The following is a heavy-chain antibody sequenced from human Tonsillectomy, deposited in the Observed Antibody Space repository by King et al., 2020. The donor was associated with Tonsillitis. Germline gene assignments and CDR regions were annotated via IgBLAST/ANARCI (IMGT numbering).Heavy chain of an antibody. D-gene: IGHD3-22*01. V-gene: IGHV3-9*01. Sequence: QLVQSGGGLVQTGRSLRRSCAASGFTFDDFAMHWVRHAPGKGLEWVSSIRWNSNNIDYADSGKGRFTISRDNAKNSLYLQMNSLRTEDTALYYCTTDNYYDSSGYHDYWGQGTLFTVSS. CDR1: GFTFDDFA. CDR3: TTDNYYDSSGYHDY. J-gene: IGHJ4*02. CDR2: IRWNSNNI.